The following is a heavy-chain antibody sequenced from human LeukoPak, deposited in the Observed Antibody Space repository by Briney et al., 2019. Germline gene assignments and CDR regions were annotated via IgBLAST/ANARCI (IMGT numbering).Heavy chain of an antibody. J-gene: IGHJ5*02. CDR3: AKDHMSS. V-gene: IGHV3-48*03. CDR1: GFSFSIYE. CDR2: ISYNGGTI. D-gene: IGHD3-10*01. Sequence: GGSLRLSXAASGFSFSIYEMNWVRQAPGKGLEWVSLISYNGGTINYADSVKGRFIISRDNARNSLFLQMNSLRVEDTAIYYCAKDHMSSWGQGTLVTVTS.